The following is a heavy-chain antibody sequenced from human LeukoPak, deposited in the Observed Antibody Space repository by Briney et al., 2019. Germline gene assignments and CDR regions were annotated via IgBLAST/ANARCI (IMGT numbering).Heavy chain of an antibody. V-gene: IGHV4-4*07. CDR1: GGSISSYY. J-gene: IGHJ4*02. CDR3: AREEDYVWGSYRYFDY. D-gene: IGHD3-16*02. Sequence: SETLSLTCTVSGGSISSYYWSWIRQPAGKGLEWIGRIYTSGSTNYNPSLKSRVTMSVDTSKNQFSLKLSSVTAADTAVYYCAREEDYVWGSYRYFDYWGQGTLVTVSS. CDR2: IYTSGST.